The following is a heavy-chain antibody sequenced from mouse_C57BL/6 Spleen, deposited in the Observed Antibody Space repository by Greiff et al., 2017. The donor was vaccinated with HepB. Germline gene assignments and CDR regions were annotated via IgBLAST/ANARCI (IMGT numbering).Heavy chain of an antibody. J-gene: IGHJ2*01. D-gene: IGHD1-1*01. V-gene: IGHV1-80*01. CDR2: IYPGDGDT. Sequence: QVHVKQSGAELVKPGASVKISCKASGYAFSSYWMNWVKQRPGKGLEWIGQIYPGDGDTNYNGKFKGKATLTADKSSSTAYMQLSSLTSEDSAVYFCARTTTVVYFDYWGQGTTLTVSS. CDR3: ARTTTVVYFDY. CDR1: GYAFSSYW.